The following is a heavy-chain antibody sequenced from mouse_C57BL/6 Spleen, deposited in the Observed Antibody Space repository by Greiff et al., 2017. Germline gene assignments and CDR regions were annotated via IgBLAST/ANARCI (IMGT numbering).Heavy chain of an antibody. CDR3: ARFGQLRLMEY. D-gene: IGHD3-2*02. V-gene: IGHV1-52*01. J-gene: IGHJ4*01. CDR2: IDPSDSET. Sequence: QVHVQQPGAELVRPGSSVKLSCKASGYTFTSYWMHWVKQRPIQGLEWIGNIDPSDSETDYNQKFKDKATLTVDKSSSTAYMQLSSLTSEDSAVYYCARFGQLRLMEYWGQGTSVTVSS. CDR1: GYTFTSYW.